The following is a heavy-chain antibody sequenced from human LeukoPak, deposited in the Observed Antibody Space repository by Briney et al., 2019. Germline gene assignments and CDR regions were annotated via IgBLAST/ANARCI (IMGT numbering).Heavy chain of an antibody. V-gene: IGHV1-18*01. D-gene: IGHD2-21*02. J-gene: IGHJ2*01. CDR3: ARGLGVVTAQSEQPKPRYFDL. Sequence: ASVKVSCKASGYTFSSYSISWVRQAPGQGLEWMGWISGYNGNTNYAQNLQGRVTMTTDTSTSTAHMELRSLRSDDTAVYYCARGLGVVTAQSEQPKPRYFDLWGRGTQVTVSS. CDR2: ISGYNGNT. CDR1: GYTFSSYS.